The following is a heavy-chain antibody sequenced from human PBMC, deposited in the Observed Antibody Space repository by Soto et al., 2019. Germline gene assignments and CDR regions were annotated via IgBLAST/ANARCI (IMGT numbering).Heavy chain of an antibody. CDR1: GYTFTNFG. CDR2: ISAYNNNI. D-gene: IGHD3-3*01. V-gene: IGHV1-18*01. J-gene: IGHJ3*02. CDR3: ARDRVLRVEGAFDI. Sequence: GASVKVSCKASGYTFTNFGISWVRQAPGQGLEWMGWISAYNNNINYAQKVQGRVTMTTDTSTSTAYMELRSLRSDDTAVYYCARDRVLRVEGAFDIWGQGTMVTVSS.